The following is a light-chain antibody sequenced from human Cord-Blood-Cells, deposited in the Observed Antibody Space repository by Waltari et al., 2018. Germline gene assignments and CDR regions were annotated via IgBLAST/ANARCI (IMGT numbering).Light chain of an antibody. CDR3: SSYTSSSTWV. V-gene: IGLV2-14*03. Sequence: QSALTQPAPVSGSPGQSITISCTGTSSDVGGYNYVSWYQQHPGKAPNTMSYDVSQRPSGVSNRFAGSKSGNTASLTISGLQAENEADYYCSSYTSSSTWVFGGGTKLTVL. J-gene: IGLJ3*02. CDR2: DVS. CDR1: SSDVGGYNY.